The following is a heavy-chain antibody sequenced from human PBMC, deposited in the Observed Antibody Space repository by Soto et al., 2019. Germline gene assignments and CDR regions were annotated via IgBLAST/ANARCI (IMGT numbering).Heavy chain of an antibody. J-gene: IGHJ6*02. CDR2: IGRRSDI. CDR1: GVRFSTYS. CDR3: AREETAWPLAYGLDV. D-gene: IGHD2-21*02. V-gene: IGHV3-21*01. Sequence: SGGSLSLACEAPGVRFSTYSTHWVRQATGKGLEWVSSIGRRSDIYYADSVKGRFTISRDNAKNSVSLQMNSLRDEDTAVYYCAREETAWPLAYGLDVWGQGTTGTVS.